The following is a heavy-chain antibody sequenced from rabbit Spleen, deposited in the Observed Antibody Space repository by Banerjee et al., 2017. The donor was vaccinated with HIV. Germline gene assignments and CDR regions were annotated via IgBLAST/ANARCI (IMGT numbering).Heavy chain of an antibody. D-gene: IGHD2-1*01. CDR2: IDLVFGST. CDR1: GFSFSSGYD. V-gene: IGHV1S40*01. J-gene: IGHJ4*01. CDR3: VREAGYGGYGDSNL. Sequence: QSLEESGGDLVKPGASLTLTCTASGFSFSSGYDMCWVRQAPGKGLEWIGYIDLVFGSTYYANWVNGRFTISSHNAQNTLYLQLNSLTAADTATYFCVREAGYGGYGDSNLWGQGTLVTVS.